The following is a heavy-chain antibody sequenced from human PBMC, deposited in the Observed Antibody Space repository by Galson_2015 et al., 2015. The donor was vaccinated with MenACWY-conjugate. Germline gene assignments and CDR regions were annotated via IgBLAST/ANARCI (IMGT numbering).Heavy chain of an antibody. V-gene: IGHV4-61*02. CDR1: GGSISSGSYY. CDR3: AREFGT. CDR2: IYTGGST. J-gene: IGHJ5*02. Sequence: QVQLQESGPGLVKPSQTLSLTCTVSGGSISSGSYYWTWIRQPAGEGLEWIGLIYTGGSTKYNPSLKSRVTISLDTSKNQVFLILSSVTAADTAVYYCAREFGTWGQGTLVTVSS.